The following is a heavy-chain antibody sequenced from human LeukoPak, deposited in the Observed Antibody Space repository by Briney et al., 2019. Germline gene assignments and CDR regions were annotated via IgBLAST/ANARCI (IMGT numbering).Heavy chain of an antibody. CDR1: GYTFTGYY. V-gene: IGHV1-2*02. Sequence: GASVNVSCKASGYTFTGYYMHWVRQAPGQGLEWMGWINPNSGGTNYAQKFQGRVTMTRDTSISTAYMELSRLRSDDTAVYYCARAGVMVATNYYGMDVWGQGTTVTVSS. CDR3: ARAGVMVATNYYGMDV. J-gene: IGHJ6*02. CDR2: INPNSGGT. D-gene: IGHD5-12*01.